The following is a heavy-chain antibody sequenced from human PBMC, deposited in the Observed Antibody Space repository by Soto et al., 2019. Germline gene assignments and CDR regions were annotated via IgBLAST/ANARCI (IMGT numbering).Heavy chain of an antibody. CDR2: ISYDGSNK. CDR1: GFTFSSYA. V-gene: IGHV3-30-3*01. J-gene: IGHJ6*02. Sequence: QVQLVESGGGVVQPGRSLRLSCAASGFTFSSYAMHWVRQAPGKGLEWVAVISYDGSNKYYADSVKGRFTISRDNSKNPLYLQMNSLRAEDTAVYYCARAQGRGRQLADYYGMDVWGQGTTVTVSS. D-gene: IGHD1-1*01. CDR3: ARAQGRGRQLADYYGMDV.